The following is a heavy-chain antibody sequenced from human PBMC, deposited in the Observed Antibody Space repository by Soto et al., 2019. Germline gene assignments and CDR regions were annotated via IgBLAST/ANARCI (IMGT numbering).Heavy chain of an antibody. V-gene: IGHV5-10-1*01. D-gene: IGHD3-22*01. CDR3: ARQIYDSDSGPNFQYYFDS. CDR1: EYSFRIYW. Sequence: PGESLKISCQAFEYSFRIYWISWVRQKPGGGLEWMGRVDPNDSFATYSPSFEGHVSISVDKSTNIVYLQWRSLRASDTAMYYCARQIYDSDSGPNFQYYFDSWGQGTLVTVSS. CDR2: VDPNDSFA. J-gene: IGHJ4*02.